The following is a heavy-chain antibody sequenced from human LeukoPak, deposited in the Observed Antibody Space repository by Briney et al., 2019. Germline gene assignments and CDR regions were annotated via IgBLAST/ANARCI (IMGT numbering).Heavy chain of an antibody. Sequence: SQTLSLTCAISGDSVSSNSAAWNWIRQSPSRGLEWLGRTYYRSKWYNDYAVSVKSRITINPDTSKNQFSLQLNSVTPEDTAVYYCARGSGYSSRVRFYMDVWGKGTTVTVSS. CDR3: ARGSGYSSRVRFYMDV. V-gene: IGHV6-1*01. CDR1: GDSVSSNSAA. CDR2: TYYRSKWYN. J-gene: IGHJ6*03. D-gene: IGHD6-13*01.